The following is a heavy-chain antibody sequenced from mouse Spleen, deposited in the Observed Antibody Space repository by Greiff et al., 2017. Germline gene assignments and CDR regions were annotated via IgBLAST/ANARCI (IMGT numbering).Heavy chain of an antibody. CDR3: TPRNPFAY. CDR1: GFNIKDDY. Sequence: EVQLQQSGAELVRPGASVKLSCTASGFNIKDDYMHWVKQRPEQGLEWIGWIDPENGDTEYASKFQGKATITADTSSNTAYLQLSSLTSEDTAVYYCTPRNPFAYWGQGTLVTVSA. D-gene: IGHD2-1*01. CDR2: IDPENGDT. J-gene: IGHJ3*01. V-gene: IGHV14-4*01.